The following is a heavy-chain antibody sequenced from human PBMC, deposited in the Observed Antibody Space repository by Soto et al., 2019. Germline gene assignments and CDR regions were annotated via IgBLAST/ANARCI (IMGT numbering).Heavy chain of an antibody. CDR3: ARALPVSRYCISIDCTRSGMDV. D-gene: IGHD2-2*01. CDR2: INHSGST. Sequence: PSETLSLTCAVYGGSFSGYYWSCVRHPPGKGLEWIAEINHSGSTNYNPSLKSRVTISVDTSKNYFSLKLSFVTAADTAVYYCARALPVSRYCISIDCTRSGMDVWGQGTTVNVSS. J-gene: IGHJ6*02. V-gene: IGHV4-34*01. CDR1: GGSFSGYY.